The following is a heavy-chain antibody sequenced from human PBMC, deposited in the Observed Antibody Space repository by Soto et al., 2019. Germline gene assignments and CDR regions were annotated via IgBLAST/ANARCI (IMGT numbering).Heavy chain of an antibody. J-gene: IGHJ5*02. CDR1: GGSISSYF. CDR3: ARHLGDQPAAWWFDP. D-gene: IGHD6-25*01. CDR2: IFYSGST. V-gene: IGHV4-59*08. Sequence: SETLSLTCTVSGGSISSYFWSLIRQPPGKRLEWIGYIFYSGSTHYNPSLKSRVTISIDTSKNQFSLRLTSVTAADTAVYYCARHLGDQPAAWWFDPWGQGTLVTVSS.